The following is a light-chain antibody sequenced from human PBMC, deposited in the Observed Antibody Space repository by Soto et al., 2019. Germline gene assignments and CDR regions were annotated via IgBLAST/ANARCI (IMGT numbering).Light chain of an antibody. Sequence: QSALTQPASVSGSLGQSITISCTGTSSDIGGFNYVSWYQHHPGKAPQLIIYEVNNRPSGVSNRFSGSKSGNTASLTISGLQAEDEADYFCTAYTSGTIPWLFGGGTKLTVL. CDR3: TAYTSGTIPWL. CDR1: SSDIGGFNY. V-gene: IGLV2-14*01. J-gene: IGLJ2*01. CDR2: EVN.